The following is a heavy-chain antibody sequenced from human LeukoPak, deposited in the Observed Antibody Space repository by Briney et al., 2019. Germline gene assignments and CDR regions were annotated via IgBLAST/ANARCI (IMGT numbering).Heavy chain of an antibody. J-gene: IGHJ4*02. D-gene: IGHD4-17*01. Sequence: PGGSLRLSCTASGFTFSSYAMSWVRQAPGKGLEWVSSISDIVSRTYYADSVKGRFTISRDNSKNTLYLQMNSLRAEDTAVYYCARDHDYGDYNFDYWGQGTLVTVSS. CDR3: ARDHDYGDYNFDY. CDR1: GFTFSSYA. CDR2: ISDIVSRT. V-gene: IGHV3-23*01.